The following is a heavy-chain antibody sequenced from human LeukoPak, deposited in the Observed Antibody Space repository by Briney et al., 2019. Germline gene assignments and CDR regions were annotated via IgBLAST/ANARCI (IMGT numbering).Heavy chain of an antibody. J-gene: IGHJ4*02. CDR3: AKDNTWTTVTHFDY. CDR2: ISISSSAI. V-gene: IGHV3-48*01. CDR1: EFTFGSYS. D-gene: IGHD4-17*01. Sequence: GGSLRLSCAASEFTFGSYSMTWVRQAPGKGLEWVSYISISSSAIYYSDSVKGRFTISRDNAKNSLYLQMNSLRAEDTAVYYCAKDNTWTTVTHFDYWGQGTLVTVSS.